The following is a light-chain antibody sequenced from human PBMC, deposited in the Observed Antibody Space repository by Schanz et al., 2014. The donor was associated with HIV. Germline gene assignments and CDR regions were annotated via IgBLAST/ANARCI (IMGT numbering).Light chain of an antibody. V-gene: IGKV1-12*01. CDR1: QGISSY. CDR3: QQYNRWWT. CDR2: AAS. J-gene: IGKJ1*01. Sequence: DIQMTQSPSSVSASVGDRVTITCRASQGISSYLAWYQQTPGKAPKVLIYAASSLQRGAPSRFSGSGSGTEFTLTISSLQSDDFAIYYCQQYNRWWTFGQGTKVEMK.